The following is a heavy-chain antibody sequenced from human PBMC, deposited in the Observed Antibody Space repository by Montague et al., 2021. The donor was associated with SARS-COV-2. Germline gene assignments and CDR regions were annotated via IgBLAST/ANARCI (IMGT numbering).Heavy chain of an antibody. V-gene: IGHV4-39*07. CDR3: VTPGKTAVAGQFDY. CDR2: IYEGDTX. J-gene: IGHJ4*02. Sequence: SETLSLTCTLSGGSIRSTTWYWGWIRQSPGNGLEWIGYIYEGDTXYYXSSLKSRVAISLDTPNNQFSLKITTLIVADTAIYYCVTPGKTAVAGQFDYWGPGSLVTVSS. D-gene: IGHD6-19*01. CDR1: GGSIRSTTWY.